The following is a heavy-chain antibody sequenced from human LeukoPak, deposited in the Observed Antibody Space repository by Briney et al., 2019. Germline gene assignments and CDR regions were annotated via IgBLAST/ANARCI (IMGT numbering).Heavy chain of an antibody. CDR1: GFTFDDYA. CDR3: AKDISAAADDAFDI. D-gene: IGHD2-2*01. CDR2: ISWNSGSI. Sequence: TGRSLRLSCAASGFTFDDYAMHWVRQAPGKGLEWVSGISWNSGSIGYADSVKGRFTISRDNAKSSLYLQMNSLRAEDMALYYCAKDISAAADDAFDIWGQGTMVTVSS. V-gene: IGHV3-9*03. J-gene: IGHJ3*02.